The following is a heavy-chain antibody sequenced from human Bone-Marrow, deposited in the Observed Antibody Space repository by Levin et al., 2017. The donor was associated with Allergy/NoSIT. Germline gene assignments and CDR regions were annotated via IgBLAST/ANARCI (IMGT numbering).Heavy chain of an antibody. CDR2: ISPHRGNT. J-gene: IGHJ4*02. CDR3: ARDPRVPMVRGVKTHFDY. Sequence: GASVKVSCEASGYTFTAYLIHWVRQAPGKGLEWMGWISPHRGNTNYADNFQDRVSMTRDTSSATAYLELTRLRPDDTAVYFCARDPRVPMVRGVKTHFDYWGQGSLVTVSS. CDR1: GYTFTAYL. V-gene: IGHV1-2*07. D-gene: IGHD3-10*01.